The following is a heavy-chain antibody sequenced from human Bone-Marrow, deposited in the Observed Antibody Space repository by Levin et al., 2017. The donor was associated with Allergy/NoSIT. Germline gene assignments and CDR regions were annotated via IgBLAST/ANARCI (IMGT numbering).Heavy chain of an antibody. V-gene: IGHV1-69*01. D-gene: IGHD3-22*01. J-gene: IGHJ4*02. CDR3: ARGYDSSGYYYSDY. CDR2: IIPIFGTA. Sequence: KISCKASGGTFSSYAISWVRQAPGQGLEWMGGIIPIFGTANYAQKFQGRVTITADESTSTAYMELSSLRSEDTAVYYCARGYDSSGYYYSDYWGQGTLVTVSS. CDR1: GGTFSSYA.